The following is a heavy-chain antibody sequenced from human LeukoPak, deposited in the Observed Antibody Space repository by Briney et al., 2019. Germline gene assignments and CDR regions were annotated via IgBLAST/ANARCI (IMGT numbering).Heavy chain of an antibody. D-gene: IGHD1-26*01. J-gene: IGHJ4*02. CDR1: GFSVRSDY. CDR2: IKQDGSDK. Sequence: GGSLRLSCAASGFSVRSDYMSWVRRAPGKGLEWVANIKQDGSDKYYVDSVKGRFTISRDNAKNSLYLQMNTLRAEDTAVYYCARGEGLGTTNGGYYFAYWGQESLVIVSS. CDR3: ARGEGLGTTNGGYYFAY. V-gene: IGHV3-7*01.